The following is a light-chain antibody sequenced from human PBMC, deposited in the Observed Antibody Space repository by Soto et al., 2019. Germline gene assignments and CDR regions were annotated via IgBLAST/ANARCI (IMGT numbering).Light chain of an antibody. CDR3: QKYTNVPA. CDR1: QGISNY. Sequence: DIPMTHSPSSLSASVGDRVTITCRASQGISNYLAWYQQIPGKVPKLLISAASTLQSGVPSRFSGSGSGTDFTLTISSLQPEDVATYYCQKYTNVPAFGGGTKVEIK. CDR2: AAS. V-gene: IGKV1-27*01. J-gene: IGKJ4*01.